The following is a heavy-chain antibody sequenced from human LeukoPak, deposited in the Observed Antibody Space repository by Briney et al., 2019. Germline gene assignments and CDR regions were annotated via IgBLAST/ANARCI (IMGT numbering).Heavy chain of an antibody. Sequence: PGGSLRLSCAASGFTFSSYAMSWVRQAPGKGLEWVSAISGSGGSTYYADSVKGRFTISRDNSKNTLYLQMNSLRAEDTAVYYCANEKSGSYRTPGRFDYWGQGTLVTVSS. D-gene: IGHD1-26*01. CDR3: ANEKSGSYRTPGRFDY. J-gene: IGHJ4*02. V-gene: IGHV3-23*01. CDR2: ISGSGGST. CDR1: GFTFSSYA.